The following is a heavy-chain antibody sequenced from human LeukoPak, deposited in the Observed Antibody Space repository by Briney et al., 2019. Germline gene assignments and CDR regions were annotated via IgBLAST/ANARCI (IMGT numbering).Heavy chain of an antibody. CDR1: GYTFTSYG. D-gene: IGHD3-9*01. V-gene: IGHV1-18*01. J-gene: IGHJ5*02. Sequence: ASVKVSYKASGYTFTSYGISWVRQAPGQGLEWMGWISGYNGNTNYAQKFQGRVTMTTDTSTNTAYMELRSLRSDDTAVYYCTREATGYSWFDPWGQGTLVTVSS. CDR3: TREATGYSWFDP. CDR2: ISGYNGNT.